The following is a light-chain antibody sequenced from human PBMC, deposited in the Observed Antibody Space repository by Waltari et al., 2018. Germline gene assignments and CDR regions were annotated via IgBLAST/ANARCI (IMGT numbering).Light chain of an antibody. V-gene: IGKV1-33*01. J-gene: IGKJ5*01. Sequence: DIQMTQSPSSLSASVGDRVTITCQASQDISNYLNWYQQKPGKAPKLLIYDASNLETVVPSRFSGSGYGTDFTFTISSLQPEDIATYYCQQYDNLTITFGQGTRLEIK. CDR3: QQYDNLTIT. CDR1: QDISNY. CDR2: DAS.